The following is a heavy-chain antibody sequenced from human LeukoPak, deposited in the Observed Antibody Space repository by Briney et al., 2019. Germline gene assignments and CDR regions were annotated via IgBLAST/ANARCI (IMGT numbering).Heavy chain of an antibody. Sequence: KTSETLSLTCTVSGGSISSYYWSWIRQPPGKGSEWIGNIYYSGSTNYNPSLRSRLTISVDTSKNQCSLKVSSVTAADTAVYYCARYETGTDAFDIWGQGTMVTVSS. CDR1: GGSISSYY. V-gene: IGHV4-59*01. D-gene: IGHD1-1*01. CDR2: IYYSGST. J-gene: IGHJ3*02. CDR3: ARYETGTDAFDI.